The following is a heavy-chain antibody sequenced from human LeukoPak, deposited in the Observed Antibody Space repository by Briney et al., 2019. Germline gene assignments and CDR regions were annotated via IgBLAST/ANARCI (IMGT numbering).Heavy chain of an antibody. CDR2: IYSSGST. J-gene: IGHJ4*02. V-gene: IGHV4-59*08. CDR3: ARLRYSSGWLQDY. Sequence: SETLSLTCTVSGGSISTYYWTWIRQPPGKGLEWIGYIYSSGSTNYNPSLKSRVTISVDTSKNQFSLKLSSVTAADTAVYYCARLRYSSGWLQDYWGQGTLVTVSS. CDR1: GGSISTYY. D-gene: IGHD6-19*01.